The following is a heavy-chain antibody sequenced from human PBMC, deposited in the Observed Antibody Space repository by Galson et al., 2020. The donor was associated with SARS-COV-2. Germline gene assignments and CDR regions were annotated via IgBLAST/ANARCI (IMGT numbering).Heavy chain of an antibody. V-gene: IGHV1-2*02. D-gene: IGHD3-9*01. CDR3: ARLRYYDVLTGYILDV. CDR1: GYTFTDYY. Sequence: ASVKVSCQASGYTFTDYYIHWVRQAPGQGLEWMGWINPTSGGTNYAQKFEGRVTMTRDTSITTAYMELSRLRADDTAVYYCARLRYYDVLTGYILDVWGQGTMVTVSS. CDR2: INPTSGGT. J-gene: IGHJ6*02.